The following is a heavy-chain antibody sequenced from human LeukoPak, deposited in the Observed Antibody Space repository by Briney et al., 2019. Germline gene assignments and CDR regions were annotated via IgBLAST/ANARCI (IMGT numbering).Heavy chain of an antibody. CDR3: AKDRDGYNHYYYYYMDV. V-gene: IGHV3-30*02. CDR2: IRYDGSNE. Sequence: PGGSLRLSCVASGFTFSSYGMHWVRQAPGKGLEWVAFIRYDGSNEYYTDSVKGRFTISRDNSKDTLYLQMISLRAEDTAVYYCAKDRDGYNHYYYYYMDVWGKGTTVTISS. CDR1: GFTFSSYG. J-gene: IGHJ6*03. D-gene: IGHD5-24*01.